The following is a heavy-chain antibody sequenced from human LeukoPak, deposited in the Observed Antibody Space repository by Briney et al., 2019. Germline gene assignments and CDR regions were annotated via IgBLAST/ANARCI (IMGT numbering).Heavy chain of an antibody. CDR1: GFTFSSYG. D-gene: IGHD2-8*01. CDR2: ISYDGSNK. J-gene: IGHJ4*02. Sequence: GGSLRLSCAASGFTFSSYGMHWVRQAPGKGLEWVAVISYDGSNKYYADSVKGRFTISRDNSKNTLYLQMNSLRAEDTAVYYCAKDRRTYFDYWGQGTLVTASS. CDR3: AKDRRTYFDY. V-gene: IGHV3-30*18.